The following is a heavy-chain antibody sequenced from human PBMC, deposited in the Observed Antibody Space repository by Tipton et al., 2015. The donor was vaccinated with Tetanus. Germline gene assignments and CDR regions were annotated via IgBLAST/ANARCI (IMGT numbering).Heavy chain of an antibody. CDR1: GFTVSSNY. V-gene: IGHV3-53*01. CDR2: IYSGGST. D-gene: IGHD6-19*01. CDR3: ARSIAVAGDAGFDY. Sequence: SLRLSCAASGFTVSSNYMSWVRQAPGKGLEWVPVIYSGGSTYYADSVKGRFTISRDNSKNTLYLQMNSLRAEDTAVYYCARSIAVAGDAGFDYWGQGTLVTVSS. J-gene: IGHJ4*02.